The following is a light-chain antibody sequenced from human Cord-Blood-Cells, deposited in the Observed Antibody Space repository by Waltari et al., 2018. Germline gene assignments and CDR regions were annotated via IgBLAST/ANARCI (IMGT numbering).Light chain of an antibody. V-gene: IGLV2-23*03. CDR3: CSYAGSSTFV. CDR1: SSDVGSYNL. CDR2: EGS. Sequence: QSAPTQPGSVSGSPGQSITISCTGTSSDVGSYNLFSWYQQHPGKAPKLMIDEGSKRPSGVSTRFSGSKSGNTASLTISGLQAEDEADYYCCSYAGSSTFVFGTGTKVTVL. J-gene: IGLJ1*01.